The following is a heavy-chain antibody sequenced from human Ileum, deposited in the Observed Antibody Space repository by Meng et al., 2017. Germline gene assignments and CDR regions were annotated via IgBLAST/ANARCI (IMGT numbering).Heavy chain of an antibody. Sequence: GESLKISCAASGLTFSSYSMNWVRQAPGKGLEWVSSISSSSSYIYYADSVKGRFTISRDNAKNSLYLQMNSLRAEDTAVYYCARAVWTTVTYDDAFEIWGQGTMVTVSS. CDR1: GLTFSSYS. CDR3: ARAVWTTVTYDDAFEI. V-gene: IGHV3-21*01. CDR2: ISSSSSYI. J-gene: IGHJ3*02. D-gene: IGHD4-17*01.